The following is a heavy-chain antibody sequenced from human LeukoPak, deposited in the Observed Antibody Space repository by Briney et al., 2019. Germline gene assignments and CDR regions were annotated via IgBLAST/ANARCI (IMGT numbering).Heavy chain of an antibody. CDR2: MWFDGSNQ. J-gene: IGHJ4*02. Sequence: GGSLRLSCAASGFSFSSYAMHWVRQAPGKGLEWVAVMWFDGSNQYQTDSVKGRFTISRDNSKNTLYLQMSSLRADDTAVYYCARDRHSGRFYTIDYWGQGTLVTVSS. D-gene: IGHD1-26*01. CDR3: ARDRHSGRFYTIDY. V-gene: IGHV3-33*01. CDR1: GFSFSSYA.